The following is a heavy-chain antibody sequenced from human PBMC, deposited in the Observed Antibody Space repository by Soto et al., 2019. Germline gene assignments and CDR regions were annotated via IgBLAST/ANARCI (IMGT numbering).Heavy chain of an antibody. CDR1: GGSITSSSFY. J-gene: IGHJ4*02. CDR2: IYYSGST. V-gene: IGHV4-61*05. CDR3: ARSRGGYFDY. D-gene: IGHD3-16*01. Sequence: SETLSLTCSVFGGSITSSSFYWGWIRQPPGKGLECIGYIYYSGSTNYNPSLKSRVTISVDTSKNQFSLKLSSVTAADTAVYYCARSRGGYFDYWGQGTLVTVSS.